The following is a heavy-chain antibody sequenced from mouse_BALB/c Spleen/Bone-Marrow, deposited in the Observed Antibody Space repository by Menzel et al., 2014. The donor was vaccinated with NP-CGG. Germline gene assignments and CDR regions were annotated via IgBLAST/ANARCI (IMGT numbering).Heavy chain of an antibody. D-gene: IGHD1-1*01. J-gene: IGHJ3*01. Sequence: EVKLVESGPELVKPGASMKISCKASGYSFTGYTMNWVKQSHGKNLEWIGLINPYNGGTNYNQKFKGKATLTVDKSSSTDYMELLSLTSEDSAVYYCARDYYGFSYGFAYWGQGTLVTVSA. CDR2: INPYNGGT. CDR3: ARDYYGFSYGFAY. CDR1: GYSFTGYT. V-gene: IGHV1-25*01.